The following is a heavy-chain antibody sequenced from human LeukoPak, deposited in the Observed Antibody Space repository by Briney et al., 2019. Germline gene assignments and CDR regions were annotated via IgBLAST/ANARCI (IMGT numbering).Heavy chain of an antibody. V-gene: IGHV1-24*01. Sequence: ASVKVSCKVSGYTLTEVSMHWVRQAPGKGLEWVGGFDPEDGETIYAQKFQGRVTMTEDTSTDTAYMEMSSLRSEDTAVYYCATAPSLGFDYWGQGTLVTVSS. CDR2: FDPEDGET. CDR3: ATAPSLGFDY. J-gene: IGHJ4*02. CDR1: GYTLTEVS.